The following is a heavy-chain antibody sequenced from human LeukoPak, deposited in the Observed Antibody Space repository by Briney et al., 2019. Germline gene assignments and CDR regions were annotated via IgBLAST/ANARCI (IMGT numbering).Heavy chain of an antibody. V-gene: IGHV4-4*07. CDR3: ARILDRDA. D-gene: IGHD3-22*01. CDR1: GGPMSDSY. CDR2: IHAIGST. Sequence: PSETLSLICTVSGGPMSDSYWYWIRHSAATGMEWIGRIHAIGSTNYNPSLKSRVIISLDTSKNQFSLSQSAVTAADMATYYCARILDRDAWGQGTLVTVSP. J-gene: IGHJ3*01.